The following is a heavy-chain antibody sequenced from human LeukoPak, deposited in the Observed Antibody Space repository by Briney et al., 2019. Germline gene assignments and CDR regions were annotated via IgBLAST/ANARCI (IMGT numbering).Heavy chain of an antibody. J-gene: IGHJ5*02. Sequence: PGGSLRLSCAASGFTVSSNYMSWVRQAPGKGLEWVSVIYSGGSTYYADSVKGRFTISRDNSKNTLYLQMNSMRAEDKAVYYCARELRYCSSTSCLDWFDPWGQGTLVTVSS. CDR1: GFTVSSNY. V-gene: IGHV3-53*01. D-gene: IGHD2-2*01. CDR3: ARELRYCSSTSCLDWFDP. CDR2: IYSGGST.